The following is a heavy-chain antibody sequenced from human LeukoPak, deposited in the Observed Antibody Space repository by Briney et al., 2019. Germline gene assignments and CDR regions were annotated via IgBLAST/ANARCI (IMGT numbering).Heavy chain of an antibody. D-gene: IGHD3-10*01. CDR2: MNPNSGNT. CDR3: ARGGERANFYGLGSSPNWFDP. J-gene: IGHJ5*02. Sequence: ASVKVSCKASGYTFISYDINWVRQAAGQGLEWMGWMNPNSGNTGYAQKFQGRVTTTRNTSISTAYMELSGLRSDDTAVYYCARGGERANFYGLGSSPNWFDPWGQGTLVTVSS. V-gene: IGHV1-8*02. CDR1: GYTFISYD.